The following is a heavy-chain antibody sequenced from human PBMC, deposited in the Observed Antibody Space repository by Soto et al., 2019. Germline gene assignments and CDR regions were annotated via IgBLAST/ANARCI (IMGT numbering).Heavy chain of an antibody. CDR3: AKDIVVQVVLRFLEWLSPSTPFDI. D-gene: IGHD3-3*01. CDR1: GFTFSSYA. Sequence: GGSLRLSCAASGFTFSSYAMSWVRQAPGKGLEWVSAISGSGGSTYYADSVKGRFTISRDNSKNTLYLQMNSLRAEDTAVYYCAKDIVVQVVLRFLEWLSPSTPFDIWGQGTMVTVSS. CDR2: ISGSGGST. V-gene: IGHV3-23*01. J-gene: IGHJ3*02.